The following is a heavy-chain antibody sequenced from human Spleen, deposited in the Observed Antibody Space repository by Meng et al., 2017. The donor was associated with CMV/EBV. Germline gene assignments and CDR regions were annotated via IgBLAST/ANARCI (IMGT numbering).Heavy chain of an antibody. CDR3: ARDQAAVDRGYYYGMDV. D-gene: IGHD3-10*01. CDR1: KFTFSSYH. J-gene: IGHJ6*02. CDR2: ISSSSSYI. Sequence: GGSLRLSCAASKFTFSSYHMNWVRQAPGKGLEWVSSISSSSSYIYYADSVKGRFTISRDNAKNSLYLQMNSLRAEDTAVYYCARDQAAVDRGYYYGMDVWGQGTTVTVSS. V-gene: IGHV3-21*01.